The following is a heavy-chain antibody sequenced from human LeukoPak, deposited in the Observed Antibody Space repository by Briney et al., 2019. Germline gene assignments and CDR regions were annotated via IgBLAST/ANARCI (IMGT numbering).Heavy chain of an antibody. CDR3: AGDYKTLGY. Sequence: SETLSLTCTVSGGSISTYYWSWIRQPPGKGLEWIGYIYNSGNTNYNPSLKSRVIISEDKSKNQFSLKLSSVTAADTAVYYCAGDYKTLGYWGQGALVTVSS. CDR1: GGSISTYY. D-gene: IGHD4-11*01. V-gene: IGHV4-59*03. CDR2: IYNSGNT. J-gene: IGHJ4*02.